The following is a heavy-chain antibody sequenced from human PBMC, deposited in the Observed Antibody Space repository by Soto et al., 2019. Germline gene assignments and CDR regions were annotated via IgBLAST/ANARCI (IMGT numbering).Heavy chain of an antibody. V-gene: IGHV3-7*01. CDR3: ARRPMVRGPKIYYYYMDV. CDR1: GFTFSSYW. J-gene: IGHJ6*03. CDR2: IKQDGSEK. Sequence: GGSLRLSCAASGFTFSSYWMSWVRQAPGKGLEWVANIKQDGSEKYYVDSVKGRFTISRDNAKNSLYLQMNSLRAEDTAVYYCARRPMVRGPKIYYYYMDVWGKGTTVTVSS. D-gene: IGHD3-10*01.